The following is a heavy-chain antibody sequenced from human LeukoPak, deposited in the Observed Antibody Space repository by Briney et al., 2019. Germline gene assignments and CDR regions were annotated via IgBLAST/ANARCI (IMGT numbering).Heavy chain of an antibody. CDR1: GFTFSSYD. V-gene: IGHV3-13*01. CDR2: IGTAGDT. D-gene: IGHD3-9*01. J-gene: IGHJ6*02. Sequence: GGSLRLSCAASGFTFSSYDMHWVRQATGKGLEWVSAIGTAGDTYYPGSVKGRFTISRENAKNSLYLQMNSLRAGDTAVYYCARVYPHDIPSKYYGMDVWGQGTTVTVSS. CDR3: ARVYPHDIPSKYYGMDV.